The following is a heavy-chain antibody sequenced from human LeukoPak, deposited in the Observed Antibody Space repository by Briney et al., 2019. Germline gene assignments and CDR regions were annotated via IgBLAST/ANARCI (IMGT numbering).Heavy chain of an antibody. Sequence: EAPVKVSCKASGYTFTSYGIRWVRQAPGQGLEWMGWISAYNGNTNYAQKLQGRVTMTTDTSTSTAYMELRSLRSDDTAVYYCARVGPSDSSGWYIGGGYWGQGTLVTVSS. CDR1: GYTFTSYG. D-gene: IGHD6-19*01. V-gene: IGHV1-18*01. CDR2: ISAYNGNT. CDR3: ARVGPSDSSGWYIGGGY. J-gene: IGHJ4*02.